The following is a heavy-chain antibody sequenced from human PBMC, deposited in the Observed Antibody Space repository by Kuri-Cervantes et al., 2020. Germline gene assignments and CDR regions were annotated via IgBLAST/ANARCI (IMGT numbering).Heavy chain of an antibody. CDR3: ARGRYYYGSGSYYNPYGMDV. Sequence: GGSLRLSCAASGFTVSSNYMSWVRQAPGKGLEWVSVIYSGGSTYYADSVKGRFTISRDNSKNTLYLQMNSLRAEDTAVYYCARGRYYYGSGSYYNPYGMDVWGQGTTVTVSS. J-gene: IGHJ6*02. D-gene: IGHD3-10*01. CDR2: IYSGGST. CDR1: GFTVSSNY. V-gene: IGHV3-53*01.